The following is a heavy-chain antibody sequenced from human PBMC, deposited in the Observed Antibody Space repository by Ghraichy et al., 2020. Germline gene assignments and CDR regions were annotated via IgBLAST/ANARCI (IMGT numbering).Heavy chain of an antibody. D-gene: IGHD6-13*01. J-gene: IGHJ4*02. V-gene: IGHV4-31*03. CDR1: GYSISRGRYY. Sequence: LRLSCNVSGYSISRGRYYWSWIRQHPGQGLEWIGYIFYRGDTYYNPSLTSRVTISVDTTKNQFSLKVNSVTAADTAMYYCARDGYGSSVGYWGQGTRVTVSS. CDR2: IFYRGDT. CDR3: ARDGYGSSVGY.